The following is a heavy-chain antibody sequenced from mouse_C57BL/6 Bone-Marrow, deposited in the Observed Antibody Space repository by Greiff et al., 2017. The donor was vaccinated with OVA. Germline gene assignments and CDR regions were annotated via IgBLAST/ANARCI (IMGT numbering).Heavy chain of an antibody. V-gene: IGHV1-55*01. J-gene: IGHJ3*01. CDR3: ARSLGDSSGDLFAY. D-gene: IGHD3-2*02. Sequence: QVQLQQSGAELVKPGASVKMSCKASGYTFTSYWITWVKQRPGQGLEWIGDIYPGSGSTNYNEKFKSKATLTVDTSSSTAYMQLSSLTSEDSAVYYCARSLGDSSGDLFAYWGQGTLVTVSA. CDR2: IYPGSGST. CDR1: GYTFTSYW.